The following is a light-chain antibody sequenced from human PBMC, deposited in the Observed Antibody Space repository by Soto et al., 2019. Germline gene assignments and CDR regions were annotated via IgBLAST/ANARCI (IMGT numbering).Light chain of an antibody. CDR3: QQGHNWPLP. CDR1: QSISSE. Sequence: EIVMTQSPATLSVSPGESATLSCRASQSISSELALYQQKPGQAPRLLIYGAATRATGVPARFTGTGYGSDFNITISGLQSEDFAVYYCQQGHNWPLPFGQGTRLEI. J-gene: IGKJ2*01. CDR2: GAA. V-gene: IGKV3-15*01.